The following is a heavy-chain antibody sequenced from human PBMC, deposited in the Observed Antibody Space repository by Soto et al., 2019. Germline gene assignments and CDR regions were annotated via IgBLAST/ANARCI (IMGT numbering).Heavy chain of an antibody. CDR3: ARGGQWPPTRHFDP. J-gene: IGHJ5*02. CDR2: ISAYNGNT. Sequence: GASVKVSCKTSGYIFTSYGISWVRQAPGQGLEWMGWISAYNGNTNYAQELQGRATMTTDTSTSTAYMELRSLRSDDTAVYYCARGGQWPPTRHFDPWGQGTLVTVSS. D-gene: IGHD6-19*01. V-gene: IGHV1-18*01. CDR1: GYIFTSYG.